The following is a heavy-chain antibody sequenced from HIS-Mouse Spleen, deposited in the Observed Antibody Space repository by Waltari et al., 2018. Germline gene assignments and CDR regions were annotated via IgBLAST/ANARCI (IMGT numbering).Heavy chain of an antibody. CDR2: IFSNAEK. CDR1: GFSLRNASMV. D-gene: IGHD3-3*01. V-gene: IGHV2-26*01. Sequence: QVTLKESGPVLVKPTETLTLTCTVSGFSLRNASMVVSWIGQPPGKALEWLGHIFSNAEKSSSTSLKSRLTISKDTSKSQVVLTMTNMDPVDTATYYCARVLRFLEWPSVGDYWGQGTLVTVSS. CDR3: ARVLRFLEWPSVGDY. J-gene: IGHJ4*02.